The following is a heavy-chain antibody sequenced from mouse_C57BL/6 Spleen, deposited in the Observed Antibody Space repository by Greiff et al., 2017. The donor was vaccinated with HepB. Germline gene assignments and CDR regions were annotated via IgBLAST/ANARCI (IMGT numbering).Heavy chain of an antibody. CDR1: GYSITSGYY. V-gene: IGHV3-6*01. CDR2: ISYDGSN. D-gene: IGHD2-14*01. CDR3: ASEGTLYAMDY. J-gene: IGHJ4*01. Sequence: VQLQQSGPGLVKPSQSLSLTCSVTGYSITSGYYWNWIRQFPGNKLEWMGYISYDGSNNYNPSLKNRISITRDTSKNQFFLKLNSVTTEDTATYYCASEGTLYAMDYWGQGTSVTVSS.